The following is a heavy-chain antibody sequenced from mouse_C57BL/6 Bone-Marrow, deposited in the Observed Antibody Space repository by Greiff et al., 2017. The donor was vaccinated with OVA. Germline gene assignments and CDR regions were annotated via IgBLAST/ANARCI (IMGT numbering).Heavy chain of an antibody. D-gene: IGHD1-1*01. CDR1: GYTFTDYE. V-gene: IGHV1-15*01. CDR2: IDPETGGT. Sequence: QVQLQQPGAELVRPGASVTLSCKASGYTFTDYEMHWVKQTPVHGLEWIGAIDPETGGTAYNQKFKGKAILTADKSSSTAYMELRSLTSEDSAVYYGTRRYGSSDYWGQGTTLTVSS. CDR3: TRRYGSSDY. J-gene: IGHJ2*01.